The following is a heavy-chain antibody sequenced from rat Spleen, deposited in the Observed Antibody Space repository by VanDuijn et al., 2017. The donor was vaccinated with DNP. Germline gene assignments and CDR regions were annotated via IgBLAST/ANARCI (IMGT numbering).Heavy chain of an antibody. CDR2: IGSDGYAP. D-gene: IGHD4-3*01. Sequence: QLVESGGGLVQPGRSLKLSCAASGFTFTDYNMAWVRQAPTKGLEWVAYIGSDGYAPYYGDSVKGRFTISRDNAKSTLSLQMNSLRSEDMATYYCIRWNSGHFDYWGQGVMVTVSS. V-gene: IGHV5-22*01. CDR3: IRWNSGHFDY. J-gene: IGHJ2*01. CDR1: GFTFTDYN.